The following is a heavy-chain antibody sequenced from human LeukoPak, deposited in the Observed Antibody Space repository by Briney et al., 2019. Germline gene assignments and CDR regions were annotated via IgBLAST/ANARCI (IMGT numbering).Heavy chain of an antibody. D-gene: IGHD3-22*01. CDR2: ISSSSSYI. J-gene: IGHJ3*02. V-gene: IGHV3-21*01. Sequence: GGSLRLSCAASGFTFSSYSMNWVRQAPGKGLEWVSSISSSSSYIYYADSVKGRFTISRDNAKNSLYLQMNSLRAEDTAVYYCARGIVVVTRGPDAFDIWGQGTMVTVSS. CDR3: ARGIVVVTRGPDAFDI. CDR1: GFTFSSYS.